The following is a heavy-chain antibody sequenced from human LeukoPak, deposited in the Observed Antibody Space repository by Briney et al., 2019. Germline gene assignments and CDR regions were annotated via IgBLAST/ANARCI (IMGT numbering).Heavy chain of an antibody. CDR2: ISTSSSYI. J-gene: IGHJ4*02. CDR1: GFTFSRNS. D-gene: IGHD6-19*01. Sequence: GGSLRLSCAASGFTFSRNSMNWVRQAPGKGLEWVSSISTSSSYIYYADSVKGRFTISRDNAKNSLYLQMNSLRAEDTAVYYCARGGSSGWRTPNDDYWGQGTLVTVSS. CDR3: ARGGSSGWRTPNDDY. V-gene: IGHV3-21*01.